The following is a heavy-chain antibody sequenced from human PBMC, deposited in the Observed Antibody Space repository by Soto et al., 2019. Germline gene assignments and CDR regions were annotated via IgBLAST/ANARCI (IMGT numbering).Heavy chain of an antibody. Sequence: QVTLKESGPVLVKPTETLTLTCTVSGFSLTDTMVGVAWIRQPPGKALEWLAHIFSNDEESYVTSLRSRLTISKDTSKSQVVLTMANMDPVDTATYSCARISRDAYDFDNWGQGTLVTVSS. CDR1: GFSLTDTMVG. V-gene: IGHV2-26*01. CDR3: ARISRDAYDFDN. D-gene: IGHD2-2*01. CDR2: IFSNDEE. J-gene: IGHJ4*02.